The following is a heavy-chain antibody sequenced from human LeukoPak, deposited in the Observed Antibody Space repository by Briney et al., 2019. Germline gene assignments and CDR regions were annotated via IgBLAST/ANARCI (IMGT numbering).Heavy chain of an antibody. Sequence: ASVKVSCKASGYTFTGYYMHWVRQAPGQGLEWMGWINPSSGGTNYAQKFQGRVTMTRDTSISTAYMELSRLRSDDTAVYYCAREDSARPTFPWGQGTLVTVSS. CDR1: GYTFTGYY. CDR3: AREDSARPTFP. D-gene: IGHD6-6*01. CDR2: INPSSGGT. J-gene: IGHJ5*02. V-gene: IGHV1-2*02.